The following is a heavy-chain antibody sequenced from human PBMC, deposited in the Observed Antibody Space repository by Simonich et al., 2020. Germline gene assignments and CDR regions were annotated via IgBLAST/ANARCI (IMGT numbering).Heavy chain of an antibody. CDR3: ARKRFLEWFFDY. J-gene: IGHJ4*02. Sequence: EVQLVESGGGLVRPGGSLRLSCAASGFTFSSYSMNWVRQAPGKGLEVVASISSSSNYIYYADSVKGRFTISRDNAKNSLYLQMNSLRAEDTAVYYCARKRFLEWFFDYWGQGTLVTVSS. CDR1: GFTFSSYS. V-gene: IGHV3-21*01. D-gene: IGHD3-3*01. CDR2: ISSSSNYI.